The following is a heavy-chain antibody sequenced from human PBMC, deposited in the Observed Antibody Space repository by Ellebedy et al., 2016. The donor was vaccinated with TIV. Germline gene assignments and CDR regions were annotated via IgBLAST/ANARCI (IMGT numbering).Heavy chain of an antibody. CDR1: GGSIGSYY. CDR3: AREFKRSYFDY. J-gene: IGHJ4*02. CDR2: ISYSGST. Sequence: MPSETLSLTCTVSGGSIGSYYWSWIRQPPGKGLEWIGYISYSGSTNYNPSLKSRVTISVDTSKNQFSLKLSSVTAADTAVYYCAREFKRSYFDYWGQGTLVTVSS. V-gene: IGHV4-59*01.